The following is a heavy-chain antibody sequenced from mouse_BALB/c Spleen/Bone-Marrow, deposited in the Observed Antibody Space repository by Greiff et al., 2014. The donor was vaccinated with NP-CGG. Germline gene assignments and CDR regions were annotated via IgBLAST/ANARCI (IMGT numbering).Heavy chain of an antibody. CDR3: ARSYYVSSPYAMEY. J-gene: IGHJ4*01. D-gene: IGHD1-1*01. CDR1: GYTFTSYW. CDR2: IAPGSGNI. Sequence: DLVKPGASVKLSCKASGYTFTSYWINWVKQRPGQGLEWIGRIAPGSGNIYYNEMFKVKATLTVDASSSTAYIQLSSLSSEDSAVYFCARSYYVSSPYAMEYWGQGTSVTVSS. V-gene: IGHV1S41*01.